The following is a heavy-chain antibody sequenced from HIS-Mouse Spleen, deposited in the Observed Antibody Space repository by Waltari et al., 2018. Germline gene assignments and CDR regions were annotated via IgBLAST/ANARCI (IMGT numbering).Heavy chain of an antibody. CDR1: GGPISSSRYY. J-gene: IGHJ2*01. Sequence: QLQLQESGPGLVKPSETLSLTCTVSGGPISSSRYYWGWIRQPPGKGLEWIGSIYYSGSTYYNPSLKSRVTISVDTSKNQFSLKLSSVTAADTAVYYCAREIPYSSSWYDWYFDLWGRCTLVTVSS. V-gene: IGHV4-39*07. CDR2: IYYSGST. D-gene: IGHD6-13*01. CDR3: AREIPYSSSWYDWYFDL.